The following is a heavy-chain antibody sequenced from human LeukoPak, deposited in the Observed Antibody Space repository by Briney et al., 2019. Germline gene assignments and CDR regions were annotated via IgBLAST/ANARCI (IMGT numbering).Heavy chain of an antibody. CDR1: GFTFSSYG. D-gene: IGHD3-16*01. J-gene: IGHJ4*02. Sequence: PGGSLRLSCAASGFTFSSYGMHWVRQAPGKGLEWMAFIRYDGSNKYYADSVKGRFTISRDNSKSTLYLQMNSLRAEDTAVYYCARASPKRGEKRQVDYWGQGTLVTVSS. V-gene: IGHV3-30*02. CDR2: IRYDGSNK. CDR3: ARASPKRGEKRQVDY.